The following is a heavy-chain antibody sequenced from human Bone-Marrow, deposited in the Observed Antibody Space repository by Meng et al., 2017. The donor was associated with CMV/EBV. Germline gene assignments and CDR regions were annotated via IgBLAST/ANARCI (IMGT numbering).Heavy chain of an antibody. J-gene: IGHJ5*02. CDR2: IYYSGST. Sequence: LRLSCTVSGGSISSGDYYWSWIRQPPGKGLEWIGYIYYSGSTYYNPSLKSRVTISVDTSKNQFSLKLSSVTAADTAGDYCAIETNPYNWFDPWGQGTLVTVSS. CDR3: AIETNPYNWFDP. D-gene: IGHD1-1*01. V-gene: IGHV4-30-4*08. CDR1: GGSISSGDYY.